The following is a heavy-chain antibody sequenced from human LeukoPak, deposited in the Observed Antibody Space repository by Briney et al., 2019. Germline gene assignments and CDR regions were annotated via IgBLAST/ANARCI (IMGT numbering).Heavy chain of an antibody. CDR2: IKQDGSEK. V-gene: IGHV3-7*01. J-gene: IGHJ3*02. Sequence: GRSLRLSCAASGFTFSCYWMSWVRQAPGKGLEWVVNIKQDGSEKYYVDSVKGRFTISRDNAKNSLYLQMNSLRAEDTAVYYCARDSKGDDAFDIWGQGTMVTVSS. CDR3: ARDSKGDDAFDI. D-gene: IGHD2-21*01. CDR1: GFTFSCYW.